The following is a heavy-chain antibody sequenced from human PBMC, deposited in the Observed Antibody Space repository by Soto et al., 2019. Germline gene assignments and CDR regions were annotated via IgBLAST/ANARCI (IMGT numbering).Heavy chain of an antibody. Sequence: EVQLLGSGGGLVQPGGSLRLSCVASGFTFSTYWMNWVRQAPGMGLEWVANINPDGSVGTYVDSVKGRFTTSRDNAKNSLDLQIKRLKGDDTAVLFCAGWGGHDYNYWGQGILVTVSS. J-gene: IGHJ4*02. CDR1: GFTFSTYW. D-gene: IGHD3-16*01. CDR3: AGWGGHDYNY. V-gene: IGHV3-7*03. CDR2: INPDGSVG.